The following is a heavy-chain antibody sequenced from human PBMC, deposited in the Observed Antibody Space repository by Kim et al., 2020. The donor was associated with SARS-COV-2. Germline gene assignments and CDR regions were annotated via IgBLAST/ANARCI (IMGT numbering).Heavy chain of an antibody. CDR3: ARATMVRGVIRTKFDY. CDR1: GGSFSGYY. J-gene: IGHJ4*01. Sequence: SETLSLTCAVYGGSFSGYYWSWIRQPPGKGLEWIGEINHSGSTNYNPSLKSRVTISVDTSKNQFSLKLSSVTAADTAVYYCARATMVRGVIRTKFDYWG. V-gene: IGHV4-34*01. D-gene: IGHD3-10*01. CDR2: INHSGST.